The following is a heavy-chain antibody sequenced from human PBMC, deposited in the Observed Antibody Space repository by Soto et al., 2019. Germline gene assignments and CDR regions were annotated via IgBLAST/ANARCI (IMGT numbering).Heavy chain of an antibody. D-gene: IGHD1-26*01. Sequence: EVQLVESGGGLVQPGESLRLSCAASGFTFDYYWMHWVRQAPGKGLVWVSRIHSDGTSTTYADSVKGRFTISRDNAKNTLSLQMNCLRAEDTAVYYCARGDRGALDLWGQGTVVTVSS. J-gene: IGHJ3*01. CDR2: IHSDGTST. CDR1: GFTFDYYW. V-gene: IGHV3-74*01. CDR3: ARGDRGALDL.